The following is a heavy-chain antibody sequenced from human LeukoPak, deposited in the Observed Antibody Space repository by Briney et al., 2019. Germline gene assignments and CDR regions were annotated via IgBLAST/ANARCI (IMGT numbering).Heavy chain of an antibody. CDR2: MSSGGSTI. J-gene: IGHJ4*02. CDR3: ARVSRGIAVAGTGYFDY. V-gene: IGHV3-11*04. Sequence: GGSLRLSCAASGFTFSDYYMSWIRQAPGKGLEWVSYMSSGGSTIYHADSVKGRFTISRGNAKNSLYLQMNSLRAGDTAVYYCARVSRGIAVAGTGYFDYWGQGTLVTVSS. D-gene: IGHD6-19*01. CDR1: GFTFSDYY.